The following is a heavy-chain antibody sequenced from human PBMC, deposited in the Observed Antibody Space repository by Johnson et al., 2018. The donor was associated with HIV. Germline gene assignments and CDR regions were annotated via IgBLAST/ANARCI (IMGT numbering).Heavy chain of an antibody. CDR1: GFTFSSYA. CDR2: ISGSGGST. D-gene: IGHD1-26*01. CDR3: AREMGREDDAFDI. Sequence: VQLVESGGGLVKPGGSLRLSCAASGFTFSSYAMSWVRQAPGKGLEWVSAISGSGGSTYYADSVKGRFTISRDNSKNTLYLQITSLKAEDTAVYYCAREMGREDDAFDIWGQGTMVTVSS. J-gene: IGHJ3*02. V-gene: IGHV3-23*04.